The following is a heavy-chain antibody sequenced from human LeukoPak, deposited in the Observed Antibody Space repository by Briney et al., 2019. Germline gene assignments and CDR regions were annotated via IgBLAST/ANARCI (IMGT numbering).Heavy chain of an antibody. J-gene: IGHJ4*02. CDR1: GGSISSYY. CDR3: ARSSLYSSFWYFDY. V-gene: IGHV4-59*08. Sequence: SETLSLTCTVSGGSISSYYWSWIRQPPGKGLEWIGYIYYSGSTNYNPSLKSRVTISVDTSKNQFSLRLSSVTAADTAVYYCARSSLYSSFWYFDYWGQGTLVTVSS. D-gene: IGHD6-6*01. CDR2: IYYSGST.